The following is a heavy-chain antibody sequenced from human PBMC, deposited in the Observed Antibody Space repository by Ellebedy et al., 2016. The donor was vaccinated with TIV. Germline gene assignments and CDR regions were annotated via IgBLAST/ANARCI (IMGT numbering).Heavy chain of an antibody. D-gene: IGHD5-24*01. CDR3: ARDREMATLGYYFDY. V-gene: IGHV3-33*01. CDR1: GFTFSSYG. Sequence: PGGSLRLSCAASGFTFSSYGMHWVRQAPGKGLEWVAVIWYDGSNKYYADSVKGRFTISRDNSKNTLYLQMNSLRAEDTAVYYCARDREMATLGYYFDYWGQGTLVTVSS. CDR2: IWYDGSNK. J-gene: IGHJ4*02.